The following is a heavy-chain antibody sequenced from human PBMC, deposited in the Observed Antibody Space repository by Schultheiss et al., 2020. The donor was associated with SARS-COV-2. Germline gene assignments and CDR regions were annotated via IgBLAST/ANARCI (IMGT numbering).Heavy chain of an antibody. CDR2: IWYDGSNK. Sequence: GGSLRLSCAASGFTLSYYGMHWVRQAPGKGLEWVAVIWYDGSNKYYADSVKGRFTISRDNSKNTLYLQMNSLRAEDTAVYYCARDYTGRGLSYYFDYWGQGTLVTVSS. D-gene: IGHD3-16*01. CDR3: ARDYTGRGLSYYFDY. J-gene: IGHJ4*02. CDR1: GFTLSYYG. V-gene: IGHV3-33*01.